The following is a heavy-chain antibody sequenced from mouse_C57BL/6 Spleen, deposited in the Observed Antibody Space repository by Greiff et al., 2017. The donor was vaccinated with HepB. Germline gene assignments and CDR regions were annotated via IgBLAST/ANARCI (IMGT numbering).Heavy chain of an antibody. CDR1: GYTFTSYW. Sequence: QVQLQQPGAELVMPGASVKLSCKASGYTFTSYWMHWVKQRPGQGLEWIGEIDPSDSYTNYNQKFKGKSTLTVDKSSSTAYMQLSSLTSEDSAVYYCARGGVSSCYAMDYWGQGTSVTVSS. V-gene: IGHV1-69*01. D-gene: IGHD6-1*01. CDR3: ARGGVSSCYAMDY. J-gene: IGHJ4*01. CDR2: IDPSDSYT.